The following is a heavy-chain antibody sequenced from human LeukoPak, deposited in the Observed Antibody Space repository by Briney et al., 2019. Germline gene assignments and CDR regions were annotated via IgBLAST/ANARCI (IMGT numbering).Heavy chain of an antibody. CDR3: ARDGARVLRFLEWLPGLDY. Sequence: GGSLRLSCAASGFTFSSYSMNWVRQAPGKGLEWVSSISSSSSDIYYADSVKGRFTISRDNAKNSLYLQMNSPRAEDTAVYYCARDGARVLRFLEWLPGLDYWGQGTLVTVSS. V-gene: IGHV3-21*01. CDR2: ISSSSSDI. J-gene: IGHJ4*02. CDR1: GFTFSSYS. D-gene: IGHD3-3*01.